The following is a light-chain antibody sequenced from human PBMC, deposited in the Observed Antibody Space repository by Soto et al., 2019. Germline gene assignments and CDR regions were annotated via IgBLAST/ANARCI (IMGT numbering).Light chain of an antibody. V-gene: IGLV3-21*02. J-gene: IGLJ2*01. CDR3: QVWDRSSDRVV. CDR2: DDS. Sequence: SYELTQSPSVSVAPGQTATITCGGDNIGSKSVHWYQQKPGQAPVLVVYDDSDRPSGIPERFSGSNSGNMATLSISRVEAGDEADYYCQVWDRSSDRVVFGGGTKVTVL. CDR1: NIGSKS.